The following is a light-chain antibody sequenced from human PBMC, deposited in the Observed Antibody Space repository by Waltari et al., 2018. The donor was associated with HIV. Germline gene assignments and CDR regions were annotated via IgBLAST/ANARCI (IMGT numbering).Light chain of an antibody. CDR1: RWGGQT. J-gene: IGLJ3*02. V-gene: IGLV3-1*01. Sequence: SSDLTQQPSVSVSPGQTASITCSGDRWGGQTACGYQKKPGRSPVLVIYQDNKRPSGIPERFSGSNSGDTATLTISGTQAMDEADYYCQVWDSNTYVTFGGGTKLTVL. CDR3: QVWDSNTYVT. CDR2: QDN.